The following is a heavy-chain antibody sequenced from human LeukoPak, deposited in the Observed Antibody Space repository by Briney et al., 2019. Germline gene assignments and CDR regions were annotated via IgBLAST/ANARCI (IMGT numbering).Heavy chain of an antibody. J-gene: IGHJ4*02. Sequence: ASVKVSCKASGYTFTDYYIHWVRQAPGQGLEWMGGIIPIFGTANYAQKFQGRVTITADESTSTAYMELSSLRSEDTAVYYCAMGVVVVPAAMGIDYWGQGTLVTVSS. V-gene: IGHV1-69*13. D-gene: IGHD2-2*01. CDR2: IIPIFGTA. CDR3: AMGVVVVPAAMGIDY. CDR1: GYTFTDYY.